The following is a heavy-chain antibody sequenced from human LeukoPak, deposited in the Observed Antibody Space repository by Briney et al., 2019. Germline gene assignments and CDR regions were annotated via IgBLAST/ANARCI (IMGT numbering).Heavy chain of an antibody. CDR1: GFTFTNYG. CDR3: ARNSNGMSN. Sequence: GGSLRLSCVASGFTFTNYGMMWVRQAPGKGLVWVSYINSDGRSTTYADSVKGRFTISRDNAKNTLYLQMSSLRAEDTAMYSCARNSNGMSNWGQGTLVIVSS. D-gene: IGHD2-8*01. V-gene: IGHV3-74*01. J-gene: IGHJ4*02. CDR2: INSDGRST.